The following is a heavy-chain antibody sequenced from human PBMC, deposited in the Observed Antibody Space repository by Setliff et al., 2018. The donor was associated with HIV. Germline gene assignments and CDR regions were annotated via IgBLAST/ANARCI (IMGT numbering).Heavy chain of an antibody. CDR3: ARFPVLGGMDV. J-gene: IGHJ6*02. Sequence: SETLSLTCAVYGGSLSGHYWSWIRQPPGKGLEWIGESNHVGRTNYNPSLKSRVTISVDTSKNQFSLKLSSVTAADTAVYYCARFPVLGGMDVWGQGTTVTVSS. D-gene: IGHD1-20*01. V-gene: IGHV4-34*01. CDR1: GGSLSGHY. CDR2: SNHVGRT.